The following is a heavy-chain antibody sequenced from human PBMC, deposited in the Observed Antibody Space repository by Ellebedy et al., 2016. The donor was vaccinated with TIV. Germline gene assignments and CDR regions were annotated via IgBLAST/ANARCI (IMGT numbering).Heavy chain of an antibody. V-gene: IGHV3-48*02. Sequence: GESLKIPXAASGFTFSSYSMNWVRQAPGKGLEWVSYISSSSSTIYYADSVKGRFTISRDNAKNSLYLQMNSLRDEDTAVYYCAARYYDFWSGYIHGMDVWGQGTAVTVSS. J-gene: IGHJ6*02. CDR2: ISSSSSTI. CDR1: GFTFSSYS. D-gene: IGHD3-3*01. CDR3: AARYYDFWSGYIHGMDV.